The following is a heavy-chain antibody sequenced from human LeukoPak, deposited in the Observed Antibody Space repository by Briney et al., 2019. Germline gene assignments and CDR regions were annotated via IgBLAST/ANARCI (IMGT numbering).Heavy chain of an antibody. V-gene: IGHV3-7*01. CDR3: YRGSYLFDF. CDR1: GFTFTTYS. D-gene: IGHD3-10*01. CDR2: IKQDGSEK. J-gene: IGHJ4*02. Sequence: PGGSLRLSCAASGFTFTTYSMNWVRQAPGKGLEWVANIKQDGSEKNYLDSVKGRFTISRDNAKNSLYLQMNSLRAEDTAVYYCYRGSYLFDFWGRGTLVTVSS.